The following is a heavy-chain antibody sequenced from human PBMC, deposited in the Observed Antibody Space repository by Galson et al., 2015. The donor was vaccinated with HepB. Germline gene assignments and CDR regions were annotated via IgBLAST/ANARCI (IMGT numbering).Heavy chain of an antibody. CDR2: ISSSSSYI. CDR3: ARELLYCSGGSCYGYGMDV. V-gene: IGHV3-21*01. D-gene: IGHD2-15*01. Sequence: SLRLSCAASGLTFSSYSMNWVRQAPGKGLEWVSSISSSSSYIYYADPEKGRFTISRDNAKNSLYLQMNSLRAEDTAVYYCARELLYCSGGSCYGYGMDVWGQGTTVTVSS. CDR1: GLTFSSYS. J-gene: IGHJ6*02.